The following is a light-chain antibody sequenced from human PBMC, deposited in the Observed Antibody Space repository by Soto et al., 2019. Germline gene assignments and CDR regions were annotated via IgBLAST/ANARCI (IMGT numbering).Light chain of an antibody. Sequence: EIVLTHSPGTLSLSQGERATLSCRASQSVSSSYLAWYQQKPGQAPRLLIYGASTRATGIPARFSGSGSGTEFTLTISSLQSEDFAVYYCQQYNNWPPVTFGQGAKVDIK. CDR2: GAS. J-gene: IGKJ1*01. CDR1: QSVSSSY. V-gene: IGKV3-15*01. CDR3: QQYNNWPPVT.